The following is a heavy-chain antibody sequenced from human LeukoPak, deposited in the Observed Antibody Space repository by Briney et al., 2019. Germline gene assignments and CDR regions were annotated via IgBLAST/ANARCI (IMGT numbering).Heavy chain of an antibody. J-gene: IGHJ6*03. V-gene: IGHV1-69*05. CDR2: IIPIFGTA. CDR3: ARATVTTGDYYYYYMDV. CDR1: GGTFSSYA. D-gene: IGHD4-11*01. Sequence: VASVKVSCKASGGTFSSYAISWVRQAPGQGLEWMGGIIPIFGTANYAQKFQGRVTITTDESTNTAYMELSSLRSEDTAVYYCARATVTTGDYYYYYMDVWGKGTTVTVSS.